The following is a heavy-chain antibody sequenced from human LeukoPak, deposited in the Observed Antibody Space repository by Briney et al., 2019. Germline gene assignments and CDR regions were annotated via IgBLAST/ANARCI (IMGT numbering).Heavy chain of an antibody. CDR3: ARDPGIRYFDWLLT. CDR1: GFTFSSYG. J-gene: IGHJ4*02. D-gene: IGHD3-9*01. CDR2: IWYDGSNK. Sequence: GGSLRLSCAASGFTFSSYGMHWVRQAPGKGLEWVAVIWYDGSNKYYADSVKGRFTISRDNSKNTLYLQMNSLRAEDTAVYYCARDPGIRYFDWLLTWGRGTLVTVFS. V-gene: IGHV3-33*08.